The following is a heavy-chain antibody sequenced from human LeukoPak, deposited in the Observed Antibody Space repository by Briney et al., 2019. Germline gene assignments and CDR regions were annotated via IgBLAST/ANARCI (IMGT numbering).Heavy chain of an antibody. CDR1: GGSISSGGYY. V-gene: IGHV4-31*03. D-gene: IGHD3-9*01. J-gene: IGHJ5*02. CDR2: IYYSGST. Sequence: SSETLSLTCTVSGGSISSGGYYWSWIRQHPGKGLEWIGYIYYSGSTYYNPSLKSRVTISVDTSKNQFSLKLSSVTAADTAVYYCARDPGYYNWFDPWGQGTLVTVSS. CDR3: ARDPGYYNWFDP.